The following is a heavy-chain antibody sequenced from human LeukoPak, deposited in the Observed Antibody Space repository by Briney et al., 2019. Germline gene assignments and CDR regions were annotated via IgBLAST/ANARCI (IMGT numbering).Heavy chain of an antibody. CDR3: ARGSSGGWRPGPTYRDAFDI. CDR1: GFTFSSYSM. CDR2: IYHSGST. J-gene: IGHJ3*02. Sequence: PGGSLRLSCAASGFTFSSYSMNWVRQAPGKGLEWIGEIYHSGSTNYNPSLKSRVTIAVDKSKNQFSLKLSSVTAADTAVYYCARGSSGGWRPGPTYRDAFDIWGQGTMVTVSS. D-gene: IGHD6-19*01. V-gene: IGHV4-4*02.